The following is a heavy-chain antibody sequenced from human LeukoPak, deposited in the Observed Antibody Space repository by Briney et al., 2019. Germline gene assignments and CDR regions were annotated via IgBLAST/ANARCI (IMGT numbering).Heavy chain of an antibody. CDR2: ISSSSSYI. J-gene: IGHJ4*02. V-gene: IGHV3-21*01. Sequence: PGGSLRLSCTASGFTFGDYAMSWVRQAPGKGLEWVSSISSSSSYIYYADSVKGRFTISRDDAKNSLYLQMNSLRAEDTAVYYCARAPDSFDYWGQGTLVTVSS. CDR3: ARAPDSFDY. CDR1: GFTFGDYA.